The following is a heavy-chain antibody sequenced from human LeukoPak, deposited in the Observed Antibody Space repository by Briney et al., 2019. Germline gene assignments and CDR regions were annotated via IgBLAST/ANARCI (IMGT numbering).Heavy chain of an antibody. CDR3: ARAPSEVGGYYPEYFRH. CDR2: IKSDGKT. D-gene: IGHD3-22*01. Sequence: GGSLRLSCEASGFTFSRYWMHWVRQAPGKGLVWGSRIKSDGKTNYADSVKGRLTISRDNAKNTVSLQMDSLRAEDTGVYYCARAPSEVGGYYPEYFRHWGQGTLVTVSS. CDR1: GFTFSRYW. V-gene: IGHV3-74*01. J-gene: IGHJ1*01.